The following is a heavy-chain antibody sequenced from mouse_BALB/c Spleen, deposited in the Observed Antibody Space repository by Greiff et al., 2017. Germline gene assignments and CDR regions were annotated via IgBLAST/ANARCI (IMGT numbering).Heavy chain of an antibody. CDR3: SGYRLLDY. Sequence: QVQLKQSGAELAKPGASVKMSCKASGYTFTSYWMHWVKQRPGQGLEWIGYINPSTGYTEYNQKFKDKATLTADKSSSTAYMQLSSLTSEDSAVYYFSGYRLLDYGGQGTTLTVSS. V-gene: IGHV1-7*01. D-gene: IGHD2-2*01. CDR1: GYTFTSYW. CDR2: INPSTGYT. J-gene: IGHJ2*01.